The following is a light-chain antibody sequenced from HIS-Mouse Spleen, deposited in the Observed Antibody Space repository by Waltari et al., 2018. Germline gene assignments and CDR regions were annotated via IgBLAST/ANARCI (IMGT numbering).Light chain of an antibody. CDR1: QSVSSSY. CDR2: GAS. J-gene: IGKJ2*01. V-gene: IGKV3-20*01. Sequence: EIVLTQSPGTLSLSPGERATLSCRASQSVSSSYLAWYPQKPGQAPRLLIYGASSRATGIPDRFSGSGSGTDFTLTISRLEPEDFAVYYCQQYGSSPYTFGQGTKL. CDR3: QQYGSSPYT.